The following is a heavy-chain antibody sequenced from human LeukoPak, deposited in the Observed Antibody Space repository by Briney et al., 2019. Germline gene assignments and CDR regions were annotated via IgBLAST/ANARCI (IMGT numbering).Heavy chain of an antibody. Sequence: GRSLRLSCAASGFTFSSYAMHWVRQAPGKGLEWVAVISYDGSNKYYADSVKGRFTISRDNSKNTLYLQMNSLRAEDTAAYYCAREGFLAASFDYWGQGTLVTVSS. V-gene: IGHV3-30*01. J-gene: IGHJ4*02. CDR2: ISYDGSNK. D-gene: IGHD6-25*01. CDR3: AREGFLAASFDY. CDR1: GFTFSSYA.